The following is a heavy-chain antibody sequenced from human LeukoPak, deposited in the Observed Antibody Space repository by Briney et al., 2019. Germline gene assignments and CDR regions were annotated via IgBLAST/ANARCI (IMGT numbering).Heavy chain of an antibody. V-gene: IGHV3-48*04. D-gene: IGHD3-3*01. J-gene: IGHJ4*02. CDR3: ARDTIFGVVIPYFDY. CDR2: ISSSTTGI. CDR1: GFNFNIYS. Sequence: PGGSLRLSCVASGFNFNIYSMHWVRQAPGKGLEWVSFISSSTTGISYADSVKGRFTISRDNAKNSLYLQMNSLRAEDTAVYYCARDTIFGVVIPYFDYWGQGTLVTVSS.